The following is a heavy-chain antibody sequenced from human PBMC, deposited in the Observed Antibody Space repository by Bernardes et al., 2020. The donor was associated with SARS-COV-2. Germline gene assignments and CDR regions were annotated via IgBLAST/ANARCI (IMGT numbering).Heavy chain of an antibody. V-gene: IGHV4-30-2*01. D-gene: IGHD1-1*01. J-gene: IGHJ6*02. CDR3: ARGKGDWNYDYGMDV. CDR2: IYHSGSS. CDR1: GGSISSGGYS. Sequence: SETLSLTCAVSGGSISSGGYSWSWIRQPPGKGLEWIGYIYHSGSSYYNPSLKRRVTISVDRSKSQFSLKLSSVTAADTAVYYCARGKGDWNYDYGMDVWGQGTTVTVSS.